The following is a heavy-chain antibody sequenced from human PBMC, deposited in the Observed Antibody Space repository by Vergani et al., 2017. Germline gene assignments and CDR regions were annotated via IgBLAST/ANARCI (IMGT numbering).Heavy chain of an antibody. D-gene: IGHD5-12*01. J-gene: IGHJ6*02. Sequence: EVQLLQSEGAVVQPGGSLRLSCVASGFTFSSHAMSWVRQGHGQGLEWVSSIKNTGDSTHYADSVKGRFTISRDNSKNTLYLKMNSLRVEDTAVYYCAKANPRNSGYDYLYYYHAMDVWRQGTTVTVSS. CDR2: IKNTGDST. CDR3: AKANPRNSGYDYLYYYHAMDV. V-gene: IGHV3-23*01. CDR1: GFTFSSHA.